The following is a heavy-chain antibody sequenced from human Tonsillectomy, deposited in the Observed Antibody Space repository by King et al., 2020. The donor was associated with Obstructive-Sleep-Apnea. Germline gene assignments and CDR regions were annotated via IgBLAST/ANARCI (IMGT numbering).Heavy chain of an antibody. D-gene: IGHD3-10*01. Sequence: VQLVESGGGLVQPGRSLRLSCAASGFTFDDYAMHWVRHAPGKGLEWVSGISWNSGSIGYADSVKGRFTISRDNAKNSLYLQMNSLRAEDTALYYCAKGITGSYYASWYYYGMDVWGQGTTVTVSS. CDR2: ISWNSGSI. CDR3: AKGITGSYYASWYYYGMDV. V-gene: IGHV3-9*01. J-gene: IGHJ6*02. CDR1: GFTFDDYA.